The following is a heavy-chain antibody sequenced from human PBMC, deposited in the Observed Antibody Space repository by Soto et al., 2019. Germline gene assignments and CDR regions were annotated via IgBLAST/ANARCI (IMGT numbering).Heavy chain of an antibody. V-gene: IGHV3-23*01. CDR2: ISDDSSRT. CDR3: VKGGWLDF. J-gene: IGHJ5*01. Sequence: EVQLLESGGGLVQPGGSLRLSWPASGFSFSTFEMSWVRQAPGRGLEWVSFISDDSSRTYYADAVKGRFTISRDNSKYTLYLQMNSLTAEDTAVYACVKGGWLDFWGQGTLVTVSS. CDR1: GFSFSTFE. D-gene: IGHD3-16*01.